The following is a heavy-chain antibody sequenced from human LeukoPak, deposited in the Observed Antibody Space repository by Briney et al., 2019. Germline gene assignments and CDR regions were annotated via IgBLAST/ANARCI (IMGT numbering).Heavy chain of an antibody. CDR1: GFTFSSCS. CDR2: ISSSSSYI. CDR3: ARQLITIAAAGTRGFDP. V-gene: IGHV3-21*01. Sequence: GGSLRLSCAASGFTFSSCSMNWVRQAPGKGLEWVSFISSSSSYIYYADSVKGRFTISRDNAKNTLYLQMNSLRAEDTAVYYCARQLITIAAAGTRGFDPWGQGTLVTVSS. J-gene: IGHJ5*02. D-gene: IGHD6-13*01.